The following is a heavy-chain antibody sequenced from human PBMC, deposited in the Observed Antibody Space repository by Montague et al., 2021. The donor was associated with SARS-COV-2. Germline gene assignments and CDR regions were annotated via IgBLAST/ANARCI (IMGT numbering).Heavy chain of an antibody. D-gene: IGHD3-22*01. CDR1: GGSISSGSYY. CDR3: ARGWFSPMRVVVIRGPFDY. V-gene: IGHV4-39*07. J-gene: IGHJ4*02. CDR2: IYSSGST. Sequence: SETLSLTCTVSGGSISSGSYYWGWIRQPPGKGLEWIRPIYSSGSTYYNPSLKSRVTISVDTSKNQFSLKLSSVTAADTAVYYCARGWFSPMRVVVIRGPFDYWGQGALVTVSS.